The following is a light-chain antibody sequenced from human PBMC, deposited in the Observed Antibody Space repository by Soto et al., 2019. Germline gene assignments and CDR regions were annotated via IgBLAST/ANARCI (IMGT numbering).Light chain of an antibody. CDR2: KAS. CDR3: LQYNVYPLS. CDR1: QNINRW. V-gene: IGKV1-5*03. Sequence: DIQMTQSPSTLSASVGDKVTITCRARQNINRWLAWYQQRPGKAPNLLIHKASTLEVGVPSRFSGSAFGTEFTLTISSLQPDDFAVYFCLQYNVYPLSFGGGTKVDIK. J-gene: IGKJ4*01.